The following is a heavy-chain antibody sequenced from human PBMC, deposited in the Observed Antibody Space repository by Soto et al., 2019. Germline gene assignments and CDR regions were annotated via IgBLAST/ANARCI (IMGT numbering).Heavy chain of an antibody. CDR3: TTDYRGGMDV. D-gene: IGHD2-15*01. CDR1: GDSISTYY. V-gene: IGHV4-59*01. J-gene: IGHJ6*02. CDR2: IYYSGST. Sequence: SETLSLTCTVSGDSISTYYWTWIRQPPGKGLEWIGYIYYSGSTNYNPSLKSRVTISVDTSKSQFSMILSSVTAADTAVYYCTTDYRGGMDVWGQGTTVTVSS.